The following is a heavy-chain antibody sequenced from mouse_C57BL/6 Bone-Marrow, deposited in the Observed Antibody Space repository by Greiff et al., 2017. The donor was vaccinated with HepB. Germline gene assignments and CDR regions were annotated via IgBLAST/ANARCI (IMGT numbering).Heavy chain of an antibody. V-gene: IGHV1-56*01. D-gene: IGHD1-1*01. CDR3: ASPDYYGSSYDAMDY. CDR1: GYTFTSHW. CDR2: IFPGSGST. J-gene: IGHJ4*01. Sequence: QVQLQQSGPELVRPGASVKISCKAPGYTFTSHWMQWVRQRPGQGLEWVGEIFPGSGSTYYNEKFKGKATLTVDTSSSTAYMQLSSLTSEDSAVYFCASPDYYGSSYDAMDYWGQGTSVTVSS.